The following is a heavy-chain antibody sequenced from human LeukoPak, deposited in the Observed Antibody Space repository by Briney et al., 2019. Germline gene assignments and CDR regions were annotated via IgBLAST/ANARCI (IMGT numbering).Heavy chain of an antibody. D-gene: IGHD3-3*01. V-gene: IGHV3-23*01. J-gene: IGHJ6*02. CDR1: GFTFSSYA. Sequence: GGSLRLSCAASGFTFSSYAVSWVRQAPGKGLEWVSAISGSGGSTYYADSVKGRFTISRDNSKNTLYLQMNSLRAEDTAVYYCAKGVTISSYYYYYGMDVWGQGTTVTVSS. CDR3: AKGVTISSYYYYYGMDV. CDR2: ISGSGGST.